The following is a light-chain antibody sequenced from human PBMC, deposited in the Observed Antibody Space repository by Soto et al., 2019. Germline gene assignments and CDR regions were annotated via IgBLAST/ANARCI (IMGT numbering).Light chain of an antibody. V-gene: IGKV2-30*01. CDR2: KAS. CDR3: MQGTHWPWT. J-gene: IGKJ1*01. Sequence: DAAMTQSTPSLPVALGQPDAISGRSSQSLVYSDGNSYLNWFQQRTGQSPRRLIYKASNRDPGVPDRFRGIGSCTDFTLKITRVEAEDVWVYYCMQGTHWPWTFGQGTKVDIK. CDR1: QSLVYSDGNSY.